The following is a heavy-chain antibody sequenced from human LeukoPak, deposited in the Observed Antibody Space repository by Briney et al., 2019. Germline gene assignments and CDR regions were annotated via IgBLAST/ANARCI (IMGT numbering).Heavy chain of an antibody. V-gene: IGHV3-9*01. J-gene: IGHJ4*02. CDR2: ISWNSGSI. CDR3: AKDMYSGAYCSGGSCYKGFLDY. D-gene: IGHD2-15*01. Sequence: GRSLRLSCAASGFTFDDYAMHWVRQAPGKGLEWVSGISWNSGSIGYADSVKGRFTISRDNAKNSLYLQMNSLRAEDTALYYCAKDMYSGAYCSGGSCYKGFLDYWGREPWSPSPQ. CDR1: GFTFDDYA.